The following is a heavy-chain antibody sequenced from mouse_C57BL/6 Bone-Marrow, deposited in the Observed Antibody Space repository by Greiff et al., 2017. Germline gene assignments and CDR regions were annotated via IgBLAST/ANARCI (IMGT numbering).Heavy chain of an antibody. CDR2: ISYDGSN. CDR1: GYSITSGYY. D-gene: IGHD1-1*01. CDR3: ARDGTSVVAHWYFDV. J-gene: IGHJ1*03. V-gene: IGHV3-6*01. Sequence: EVQLVESGPGLVKPSQSLSLTCSVTGYSITSGYYWNWIRQFPGNKLEWMGYISYDGSNNYNPSLKNRIPITRDTSKNQFFLKLNSVTTEDAATYYCARDGTSVVAHWYFDVWGTGTTVTVSS.